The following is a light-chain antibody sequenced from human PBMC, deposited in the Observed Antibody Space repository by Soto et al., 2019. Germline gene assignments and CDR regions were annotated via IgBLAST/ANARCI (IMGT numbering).Light chain of an antibody. J-gene: IGKJ4*01. Sequence: DIQMTQSPSTLSASVGDRVTITCRASPTISNWLAWYQQKPGKAPKVLIFDASTLDGGVPSRFSGRRSGTDFTLTISSLQPSDFSTYYCQQYNTYPLTFGGGTKVEI. V-gene: IGKV1-5*01. CDR3: QQYNTYPLT. CDR2: DAS. CDR1: PTISNW.